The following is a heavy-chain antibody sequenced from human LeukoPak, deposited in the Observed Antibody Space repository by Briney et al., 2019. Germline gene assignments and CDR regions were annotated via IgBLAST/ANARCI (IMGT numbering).Heavy chain of an antibody. CDR2: INPNTGGT. J-gene: IGHJ4*02. D-gene: IGHD3-22*01. CDR1: GFAFSDYV. V-gene: IGHV1-2*02. CDR3: ARVDDRGHYYDSSGPRKLFDY. Sequence: ASVKVSCKTSGFAFSDYVIHWVRQAPAQGLEWMGWINPNTGGTNYAQKFQGRVTITTDTALSTVYMELNRLTSDDTAVYYCARVDDRGHYYDSSGPRKLFDYWGQGTLVTVSS.